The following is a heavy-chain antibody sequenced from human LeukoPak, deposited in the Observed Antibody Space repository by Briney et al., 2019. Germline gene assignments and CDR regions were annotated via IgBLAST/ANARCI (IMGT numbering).Heavy chain of an antibody. Sequence: SETLSLTCTVSGGSISSYYWSWVRQPPGKGLEWIGYIYYSGSTNYNPSLKSRVTISVDTSKNQFSLKLSSVTAADTAVYYCARGRSRITIFGVVSNFYDYWGQGTLVTVSS. V-gene: IGHV4-59*01. CDR2: IYYSGST. J-gene: IGHJ4*02. CDR1: GGSISSYY. CDR3: ARGRSRITIFGVVSNFYDY. D-gene: IGHD3-3*01.